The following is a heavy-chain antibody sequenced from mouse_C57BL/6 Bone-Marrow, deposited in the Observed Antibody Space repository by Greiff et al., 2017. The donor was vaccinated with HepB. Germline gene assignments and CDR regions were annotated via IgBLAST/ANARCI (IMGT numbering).Heavy chain of an antibody. CDR3: TRITTVVAKRYFDV. V-gene: IGHV1-15*01. Sequence: QVQLKQSGAELVRPGASVTLSCKASGYTFTDYEMHWVKQTPVHGLEWIGAIDPETGGTAYNQKFKGKAILTADKSSSTAYMELRSLTSEDSAVYYCTRITTVVAKRYFDVWGTGTTVTVSS. CDR1: GYTFTDYE. J-gene: IGHJ1*03. D-gene: IGHD1-1*01. CDR2: IDPETGGT.